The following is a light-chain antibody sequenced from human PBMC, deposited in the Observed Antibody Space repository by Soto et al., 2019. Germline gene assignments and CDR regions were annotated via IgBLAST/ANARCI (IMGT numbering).Light chain of an antibody. J-gene: IGKJ5*01. V-gene: IGKV3-20*01. CDR3: QQYGGSPIT. Sequence: IVLTQSPGTLSLSPGESATLSCRASQSVSSSYLAWSPQKPGQPPRLLIYGASSRATDIPDRFIDSGSGTHFTLTISRLEPGDFALYYCQQYGGSPITFGQGTRREN. CDR1: QSVSSSY. CDR2: GAS.